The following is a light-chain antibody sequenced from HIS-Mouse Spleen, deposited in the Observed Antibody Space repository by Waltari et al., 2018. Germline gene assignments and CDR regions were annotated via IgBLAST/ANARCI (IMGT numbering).Light chain of an antibody. CDR3: SSYTSSSTL. Sequence: QSALTQPASVSGSPGQSITISCTGTSTDVGGYNYVSWYHQHPGKAPKLMIYEVSNRPSGVSNRFSGSKSGNTASLTISGLQAEDEADYYCSSYTSSSTLFGGGTKLTVL. CDR1: STDVGGYNY. J-gene: IGLJ2*01. V-gene: IGLV2-14*01. CDR2: EVS.